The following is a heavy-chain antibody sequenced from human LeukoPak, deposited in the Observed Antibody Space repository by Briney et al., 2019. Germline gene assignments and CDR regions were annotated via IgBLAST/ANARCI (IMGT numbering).Heavy chain of an antibody. CDR2: IHNNGNT. CDR3: ARGRITIFGVVIPHFDY. D-gene: IGHD3-3*01. V-gene: IGHV4-59*01. Sequence: PSETLSLTCTVSGGSISSYYWSWIRQPPGKGLEWIGSIHNNGNTDYNRSLKSRVTISVDTSKNQFSLKLSSVTAEDTAVYYYARGRITIFGVVIPHFDYWGQGTLVTVSS. J-gene: IGHJ4*02. CDR1: GGSISSYY.